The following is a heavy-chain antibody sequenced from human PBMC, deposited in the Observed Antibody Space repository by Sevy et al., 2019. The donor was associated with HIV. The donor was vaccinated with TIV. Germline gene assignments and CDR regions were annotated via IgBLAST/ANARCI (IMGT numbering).Heavy chain of an antibody. D-gene: IGHD3-10*01. CDR2: VNPRNGGT. CDR1: GYTFTGQY. V-gene: IGHV1-2*02. Sequence: ASVKVSCKASGYTFTGQYIHWVRQVPGQGLEWVGWVNPRNGGTKTAQSFEGRVTLTRDTSISTANLEMGSLTSDDTAVYFCARARLGPLGSLDSWGQGTLVTVSP. J-gene: IGHJ4*02. CDR3: ARARLGPLGSLDS.